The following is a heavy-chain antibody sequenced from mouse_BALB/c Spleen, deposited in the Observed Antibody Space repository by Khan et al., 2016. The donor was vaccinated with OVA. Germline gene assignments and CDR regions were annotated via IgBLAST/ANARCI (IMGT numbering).Heavy chain of an antibody. CDR1: GFNIKDTY. CDR3: ARPSYDPRDFEV. D-gene: IGHD2-3*01. J-gene: IGHJ1*01. CDR2: IAPANGNT. V-gene: IGHV14-3*02. Sequence: VQLKESGAELVKPGASVKLSCTASGFNIKDTYLHWVKQRPEQGLEWIGRIAPANGNTQYDPKFQGKATLTSDTSSNTAYLHLNSLTSEDTAVYYCARPSYDPRDFEVWGAGTTVTVSS.